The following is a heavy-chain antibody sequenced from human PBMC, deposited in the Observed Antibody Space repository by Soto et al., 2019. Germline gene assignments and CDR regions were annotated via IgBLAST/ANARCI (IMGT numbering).Heavy chain of an antibody. V-gene: IGHV4-59*08. Sequence: XETLSLTCTVSGGSISSYYWSWIRQPPGKGLEWIGFIYYSGRTNYNPSLKSRVTISVDTSRNQFSLRLSSVTAADTAVYYCALHGGGGDSSLDFWGPGALVNVAS. CDR3: ALHGGGGDSSLDF. CDR2: IYYSGRT. J-gene: IGHJ4*02. CDR1: GGSISSYY. D-gene: IGHD2-21*02.